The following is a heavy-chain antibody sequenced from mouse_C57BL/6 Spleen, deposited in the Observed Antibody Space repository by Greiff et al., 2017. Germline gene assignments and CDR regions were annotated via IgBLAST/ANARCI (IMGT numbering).Heavy chain of an antibody. CDR3: ARDGYYAYYAMGY. Sequence: EVQLQQSGPELVKPGASVKISCKASGYTFTDYYMNWVKQSHGKSLEWIGDINPNNGGTSYNQKFKGKATLTVDKSSSTAYMELRSLTSEDSAVYYCARDGYYAYYAMGYWGQGTSVTVSS. D-gene: IGHD2-3*01. V-gene: IGHV1-26*01. J-gene: IGHJ4*01. CDR1: GYTFTDYY. CDR2: INPNNGGT.